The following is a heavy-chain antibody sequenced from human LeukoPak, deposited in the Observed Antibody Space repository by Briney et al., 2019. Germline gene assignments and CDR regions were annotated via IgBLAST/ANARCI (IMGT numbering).Heavy chain of an antibody. CDR1: GGSISSYY. CDR2: IYYSGST. Sequence: PSETLSLTCTVSGGSISSYYWSWIRQHPGKGLEWIGHIYYSGSTYYNPSLKSRVTISVDTSKNQFSLKLSSVTAADTAVYYCARVRRIAARPGSYYFDYWGQGTLVTVSS. V-gene: IGHV4-59*06. CDR3: ARVRRIAARPGSYYFDY. D-gene: IGHD6-6*01. J-gene: IGHJ4*02.